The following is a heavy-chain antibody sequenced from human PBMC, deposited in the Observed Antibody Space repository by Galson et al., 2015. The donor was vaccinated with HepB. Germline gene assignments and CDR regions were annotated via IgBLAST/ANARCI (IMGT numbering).Heavy chain of an antibody. D-gene: IGHD6-13*01. V-gene: IGHV3-23*01. Sequence: SLRLSCAASGFAFNSYAMNWVRQSPGKGLEWVSGISGNGGSTYYADSVKGQFTISRDNSRGTLYLQMNSLRAEDTAVYYCAKDRIATTGIRDFDYWGQGTLVTVSS. CDR2: ISGNGGST. CDR3: AKDRIATTGIRDFDY. CDR1: GFAFNSYA. J-gene: IGHJ4*02.